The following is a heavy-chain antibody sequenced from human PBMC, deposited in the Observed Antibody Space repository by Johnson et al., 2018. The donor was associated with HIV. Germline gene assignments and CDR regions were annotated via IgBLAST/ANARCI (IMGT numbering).Heavy chain of an antibody. CDR2: ISSGSGSI. CDR1: GFTFSSYA. J-gene: IGHJ3*02. V-gene: IGHV3-48*04. CDR3: ERGKWGVGDNAFDI. D-gene: IGHD1-26*01. Sequence: VQLLESGGGLVQPGGSLRLSCAASGFTFSSYAMSWVRQAPGKGLEWVSAISSGSGSIYYADSVKGRFTISRDNAKNSLFLQMNSLRAEDTAVYYCERGKWGVGDNAFDIWGLETMVPVSS.